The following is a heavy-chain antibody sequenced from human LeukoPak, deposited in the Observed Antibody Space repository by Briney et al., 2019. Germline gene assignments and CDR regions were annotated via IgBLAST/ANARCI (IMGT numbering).Heavy chain of an antibody. CDR2: MNPNSGNT. D-gene: IGHD6-13*01. CDR3: ARASYSSSWYGDYYYYYMDV. CDR1: GYTFTSYD. V-gene: IGHV1-8*03. Sequence: ASVKVSCKASGYTFTSYDINWVRQATGQGLEWMGWMNPNSGNTGYAQKFQGRVTITRNTSISTAYMELSSLRSEDTAVYYCARASYSSSWYGDYYYYYMDVWGKGTTVTVSS. J-gene: IGHJ6*03.